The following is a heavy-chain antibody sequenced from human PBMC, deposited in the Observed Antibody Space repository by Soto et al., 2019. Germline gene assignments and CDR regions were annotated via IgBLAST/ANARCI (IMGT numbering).Heavy chain of an antibody. CDR2: IWYDGSNK. CDR1: GFTFSSYG. Sequence: GGSLRLSCAASGFTFSSYGMHWVRQAPGKGLEWVAVIWYDGSNKYYADSVKGRFTISRDNSKNTLYLQMNSLRAEDTAVYYCARDNLVRGFVGYAFDIWGQGTMVTVSS. V-gene: IGHV3-33*01. J-gene: IGHJ3*02. CDR3: ARDNLVRGFVGYAFDI. D-gene: IGHD3-10*01.